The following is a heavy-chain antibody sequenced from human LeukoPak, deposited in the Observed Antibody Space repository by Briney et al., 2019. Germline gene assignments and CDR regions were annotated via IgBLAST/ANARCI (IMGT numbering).Heavy chain of an antibody. V-gene: IGHV1-69*06. CDR3: ARGPDSGYDFSWFDP. CDR1: GGTFSSYA. D-gene: IGHD5-12*01. CDR2: IIPIFGTA. Sequence: SVKVSCKASGGTFSSYAISWVRQAPGQGLEWMGGIIPIFGTASYAQKFQGRVTITADKSTSTAYMELSSLRSEDTAVYYCARGPDSGYDFSWFDPWGQGTLVTVSS. J-gene: IGHJ5*02.